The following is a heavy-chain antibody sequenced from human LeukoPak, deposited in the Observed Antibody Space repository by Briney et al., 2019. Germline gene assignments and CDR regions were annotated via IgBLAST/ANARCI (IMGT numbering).Heavy chain of an antibody. V-gene: IGHV1-18*01. D-gene: IGHD6-25*01. J-gene: IGHJ4*02. CDR2: ISAYNGNT. Sequence: GASVKVSCKASGYTFTSYGISWVRQAPGQGLEWMGWISAYNGNTNYAQKLQGRVTMTADTSTSTAYIELRSLRSDDTAVYYCARDLCAREPAAPCYYFDYWGQGALVTVSS. CDR1: GYTFTSYG. CDR3: ARDLCAREPAAPCYYFDY.